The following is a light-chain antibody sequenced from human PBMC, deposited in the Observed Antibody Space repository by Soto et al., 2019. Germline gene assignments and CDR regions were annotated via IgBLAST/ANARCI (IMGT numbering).Light chain of an antibody. CDR1: QSVSRSY. J-gene: IGKJ1*01. Sequence: EIVLTQSPGTLSLSPGERATLSCRASQSVSRSYLAWYQQKPGQAPRLLIYGASSRATGIPDRFSGSGSGTDFNFTISSLEPEDLAVYYGQQYGSSPPWTFGQGTKVEIK. CDR3: QQYGSSPPWT. V-gene: IGKV3-20*01. CDR2: GAS.